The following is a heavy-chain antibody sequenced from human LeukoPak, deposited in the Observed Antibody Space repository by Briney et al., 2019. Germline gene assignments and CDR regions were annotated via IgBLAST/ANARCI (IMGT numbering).Heavy chain of an antibody. CDR1: GYTFTSYA. Sequence: ASVKVSCKASGYTFTSYAMHWVRQAPGQRLEWMGWINAGNGNTKYSQKFRGRVTITRDTSASTAYMELSSLRSEDTAVYYCARSTVTPNWFDPWGQGTLVTVSS. D-gene: IGHD4-17*01. CDR2: INAGNGNT. J-gene: IGHJ5*02. V-gene: IGHV1-3*01. CDR3: ARSTVTPNWFDP.